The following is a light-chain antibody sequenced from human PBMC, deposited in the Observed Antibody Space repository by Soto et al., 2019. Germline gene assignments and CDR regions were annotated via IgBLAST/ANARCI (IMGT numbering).Light chain of an antibody. V-gene: IGLV2-23*01. CDR2: GGS. J-gene: IGLJ1*01. Sequence: QSVLTQPASVSGSPGQSITISCTGTSSDVGHYDLVSWYLQHPGKAPELMIYGGSKRPSGVSNRFSGSKSGNTASLTISGLQAEDEADYYCCSYAGSGTYVFGTGTKVTVL. CDR1: SSDVGHYDL. CDR3: CSYAGSGTYV.